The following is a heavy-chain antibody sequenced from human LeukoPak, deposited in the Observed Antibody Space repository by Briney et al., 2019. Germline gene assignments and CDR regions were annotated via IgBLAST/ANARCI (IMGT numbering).Heavy chain of an antibody. J-gene: IGHJ6*03. CDR1: GFTLGYYA. CDR3: TRVKYYYYYYMDV. Sequence: GALRLSCTASGFTLGYYAMSWFRQASGEGVGLVGFIRSKAYGGTTEYAASVKGRFTISRDDSKSIAYLQMNSLKTEDTAVYYCTRVKYYYYYYMDVWGKGTTVTVSS. V-gene: IGHV3-49*03. CDR2: IRSKAYGGTT.